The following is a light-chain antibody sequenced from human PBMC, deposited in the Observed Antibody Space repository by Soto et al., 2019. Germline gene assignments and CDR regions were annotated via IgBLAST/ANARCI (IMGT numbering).Light chain of an antibody. CDR1: SSDVGRYDF. Sequence: QSALAQPASVSGSPGQSITISCTGTSSDVGRYDFVSWFQQHPGKAPKLMIYDVSIRPSGVSDHFSGSKSGNIASLTISGLQAEDEADYYCSSYTTSSTFVFGTGTKLTVL. J-gene: IGLJ1*01. CDR2: DVS. V-gene: IGLV2-14*01. CDR3: SSYTTSSTFV.